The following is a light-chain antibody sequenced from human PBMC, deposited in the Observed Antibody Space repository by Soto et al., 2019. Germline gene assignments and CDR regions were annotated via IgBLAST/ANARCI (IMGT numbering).Light chain of an antibody. CDR2: RNN. Sequence: QSVLTQPPSASGTPGQRVTISCSGSSSNIGSNYVYWYQQLPGTAPKLLIYRNNQRPSVVPDRFSGSNSGTSASLAISGLRSEDEADYYCAAWDDSLMGVVFGGGTKVTVL. CDR3: AAWDDSLMGVV. CDR1: SSNIGSNY. V-gene: IGLV1-47*01. J-gene: IGLJ2*01.